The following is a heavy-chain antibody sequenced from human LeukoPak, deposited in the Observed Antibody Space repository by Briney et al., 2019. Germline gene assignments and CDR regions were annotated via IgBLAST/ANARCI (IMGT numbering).Heavy chain of an antibody. CDR2: ISPSGGTI. V-gene: IGHV3-11*01. J-gene: IGHJ4*02. D-gene: IGHD2-2*01. CDR1: GFTFSDYY. Sequence: GGSLRLSCAASGFTFSDYYMSWIRQAPGKGLEWVSYISPSGGTIYYADSVKGRFTISRDNAKNSLYLQMNSLRAEDTAVYYCARDRAGSRTSRLGYWGQGTLVTVSS. CDR3: ARDRAGSRTSRLGY.